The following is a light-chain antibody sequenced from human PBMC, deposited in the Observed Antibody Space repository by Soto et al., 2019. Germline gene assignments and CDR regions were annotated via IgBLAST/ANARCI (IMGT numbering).Light chain of an antibody. CDR3: QQLNSYPRT. CDR1: QGISSY. V-gene: IGKV1-9*01. J-gene: IGKJ1*01. Sequence: DIQLTQSPSFLSASVGDRVTITCRASQGISSYLAWYQQKPGKAPKLLIYAASTLQSGVPSRFSGGGSGTEFTLTISSLQPVDFATYYCQQLNSYPRTFGQGTKVEIK. CDR2: AAS.